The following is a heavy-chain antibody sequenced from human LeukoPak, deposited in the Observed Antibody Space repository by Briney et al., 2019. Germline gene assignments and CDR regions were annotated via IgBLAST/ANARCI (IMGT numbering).Heavy chain of an antibody. Sequence: GGSLRLSCAASGFTVSSNYMSWVRQAPGKGLEWVSVIYSGGSTYYADSVKGRFTISRDNSKNTLYLQMNSLRAEDTAVYYCARVLNEYYYDSSGYYYGSTYFDYWGQGTLVTVSS. D-gene: IGHD3-22*01. CDR3: ARVLNEYYYDSSGYYYGSTYFDY. V-gene: IGHV3-53*01. CDR1: GFTVSSNY. J-gene: IGHJ4*02. CDR2: IYSGGST.